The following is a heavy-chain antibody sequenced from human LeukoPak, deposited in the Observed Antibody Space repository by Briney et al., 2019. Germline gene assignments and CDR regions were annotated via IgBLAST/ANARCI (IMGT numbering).Heavy chain of an antibody. CDR2: ISYDGSNK. CDR3: ARDQGATTVYYYYGMDV. CDR1: GFTFSSYA. Sequence: GGSLRLSCAASGFTFSSYAMHWVRQAPGKGLEWVAVISYDGSNKYYVDSVKGRFTISRDNSKNTLYLQMNSLRAEDTAVYYCARDQGATTVYYYYGMDVWGQGTTVTVSS. V-gene: IGHV3-30-3*01. D-gene: IGHD1-26*01. J-gene: IGHJ6*02.